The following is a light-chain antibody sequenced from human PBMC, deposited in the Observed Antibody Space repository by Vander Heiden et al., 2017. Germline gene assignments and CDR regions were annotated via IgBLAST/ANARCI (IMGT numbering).Light chain of an antibody. CDR2: EVN. Sequence: QSALTQPPSASGSPGQSVAISCTDTNSDVGGYDSVSWYPQHPGKAPKLRIYEVNKRPSGVPDRFSGSKSGNTASLTVSGLQAEDEADYYCSSYAGNNNFVFGTGTKVTVI. CDR1: NSDVGGYDS. V-gene: IGLV2-8*01. CDR3: SSYAGNNNFV. J-gene: IGLJ1*01.